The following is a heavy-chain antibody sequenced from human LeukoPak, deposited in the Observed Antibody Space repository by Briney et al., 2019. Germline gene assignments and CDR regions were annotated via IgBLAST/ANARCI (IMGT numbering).Heavy chain of an antibody. CDR3: ARGAGDSRRIDLHLQH. J-gene: IGHJ1*01. V-gene: IGHV4-59*01. CDR1: GGAISSYY. Sequence: SGTLSLTCTVSGGAISSYYWSWIRQPPGKGLEWIGYIYYTGSTNYNPSLKSRVTISVDTSKNQFSLKLSSLTAADTAVYYCARGAGDSRRIDLHLQHWGQGTLVTVPS. CDR2: IYYTGST. D-gene: IGHD3-22*01.